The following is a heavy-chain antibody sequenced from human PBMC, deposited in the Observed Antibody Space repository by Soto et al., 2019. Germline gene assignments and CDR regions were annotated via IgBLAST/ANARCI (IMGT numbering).Heavy chain of an antibody. CDR3: AKSIVPPGYTSGSYFIPSNY. V-gene: IGHV3-23*01. CDR1: GVTFSRYA. CDR2: VSGSGGST. J-gene: IGHJ4*01. D-gene: IGHD6-19*01. Sequence: PGGSRRLSCAACGVTFSRYAMSWVRQAPGKGMEWVSAVSGSGGSTYYADSVKGPFTISIDNSKTSLYLQINSLTAEDTALYYCAKSIVPPGYTSGSYFIPSNYWGQRTLVTVSS.